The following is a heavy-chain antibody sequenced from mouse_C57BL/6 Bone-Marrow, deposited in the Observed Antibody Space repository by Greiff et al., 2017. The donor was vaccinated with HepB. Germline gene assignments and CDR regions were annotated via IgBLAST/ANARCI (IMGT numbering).Heavy chain of an antibody. D-gene: IGHD1-1*01. V-gene: IGHV1-55*01. CDR2: IYPGSGST. Sequence: QVQLQQPGAELVKPGASVKMSCKASGYTFTSYWITWVKQRPGQGLEWIGDIYPGSGSTNYNEKFKSKATLTVDTSSSTAYMQLSILTSEDSAVYYCARAGYYGTPYYYAMDYWGQGTSVTVSS. CDR3: ARAGYYGTPYYYAMDY. J-gene: IGHJ4*01. CDR1: GYTFTSYW.